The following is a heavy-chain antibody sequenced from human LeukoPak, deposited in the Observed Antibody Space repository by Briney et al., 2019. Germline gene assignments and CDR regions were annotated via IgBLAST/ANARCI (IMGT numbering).Heavy chain of an antibody. J-gene: IGHJ4*02. V-gene: IGHV3-7*01. Sequence: QSGGSLSLSCAASGFIFSSYWMSWVRQAPGKGLEWVANIKQDGSEQYYVDSVKGRFTISRDNAKNSLCPQMNSLRAEDTAVYYCARDADDSSGYPFDYWGQGPLVTVSS. CDR1: GFIFSSYW. D-gene: IGHD3-22*01. CDR3: ARDADDSSGYPFDY. CDR2: IKQDGSEQ.